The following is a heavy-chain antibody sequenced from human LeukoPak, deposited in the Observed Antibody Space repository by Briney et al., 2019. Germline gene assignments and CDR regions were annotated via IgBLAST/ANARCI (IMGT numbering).Heavy chain of an antibody. CDR1: GGTFTNYA. D-gene: IGHD6-13*01. CDR2: INPNSGGT. CDR3: ARGLGGSSSWNPFGY. J-gene: IGHJ4*02. V-gene: IGHV1-2*02. Sequence: ASVKVPCKSSGGTFTNYAISWVRQAPGQGLEWMGWINPNSGGTNYAQKFQGRVTMTRDTSISTAYMELSRLRSDDTAVYYCARGLGGSSSWNPFGYWGQGTLVTVSS.